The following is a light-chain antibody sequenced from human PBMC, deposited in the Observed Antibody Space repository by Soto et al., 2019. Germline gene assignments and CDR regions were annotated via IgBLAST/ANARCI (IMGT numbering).Light chain of an antibody. CDR2: GNS. J-gene: IGLJ3*02. V-gene: IGLV1-40*01. Sequence: QSVLTQQPSVSGAPGQRVTISCTGSSSNIGAGYDVHWYQLLPGTAPKLLIYGNSNRPSGVPDRFSGTKSGTSASLAITGLQAEDEADYYCQSYDSSLSGWVFGGGTKLTVL. CDR3: QSYDSSLSGWV. CDR1: SSNIGAGYD.